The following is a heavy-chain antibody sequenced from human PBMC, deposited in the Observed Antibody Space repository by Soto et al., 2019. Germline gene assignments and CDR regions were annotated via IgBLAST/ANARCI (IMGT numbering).Heavy chain of an antibody. V-gene: IGHV3-21*01. Sequence: GGSLSLSCAASGFPFSSYSMNWVRQAPGKGLEWVSSISSSSSYIYYADSVKGRFTISRDNAKNSLYLQMNSLRAEDTAVYYCARSDYYYYYMDVWGKGTTVTVSS. J-gene: IGHJ6*03. CDR2: ISSSSSYI. CDR1: GFPFSSYS. CDR3: ARSDYYYYYMDV.